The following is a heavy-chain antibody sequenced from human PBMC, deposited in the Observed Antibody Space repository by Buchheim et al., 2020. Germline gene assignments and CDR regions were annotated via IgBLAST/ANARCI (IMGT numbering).Heavy chain of an antibody. J-gene: IGHJ6*02. CDR3: ARHLVQWQLVLQRYYYYGMDV. CDR2: IYYSGST. V-gene: IGHV4-39*01. Sequence: QLQLQESGPGLVKPSETLSLTCTVSGGSISSSSYYWGWIRQPPGKGLEWIGSIYYSGSTYYNPSLKSRVTISVNTSKDQFSLKLSSVTAADTAVYYCARHLVQWQLVLQRYYYYGMDVWGQGTT. CDR1: GGSISSSSYY. D-gene: IGHD6-6*01.